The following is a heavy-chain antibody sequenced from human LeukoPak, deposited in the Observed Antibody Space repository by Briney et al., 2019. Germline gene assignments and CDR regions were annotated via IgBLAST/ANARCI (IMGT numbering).Heavy chain of an antibody. D-gene: IGHD2-21*01. V-gene: IGHV4-38-2*02. J-gene: IGHJ4*02. CDR1: GYSISSGYY. CDR2: INHSGST. Sequence: SETLSLTCIVSGYSISSGYYWGWIRQPPGKGLEWIGEINHSGSTNYNPSLKSRVTISVDTSKNQFSLKLSSVTAADTAVYYCARVRGYYPIDYWGQGTPVTVSS. CDR3: ARVRGYYPIDY.